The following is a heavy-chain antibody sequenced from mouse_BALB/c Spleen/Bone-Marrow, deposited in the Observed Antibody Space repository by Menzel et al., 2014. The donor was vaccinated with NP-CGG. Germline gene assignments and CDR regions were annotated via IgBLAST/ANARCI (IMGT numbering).Heavy chain of an antibody. D-gene: IGHD1-1*01. V-gene: IGHV1-67*01. CDR1: GYTFTDYA. CDR3: ASYGSSYYAMDY. J-gene: IGHJ4*01. CDR2: ISTYSGNT. Sequence: VKLVESGPELVRPEVSVKISCKGSGYTFTDYAMHWVKQSHAKSLEWIGVISTYSGNTNYNQKFKGKATMTVDKSSSTAYMELARLTSEDSAIYYCASYGSSYYAMDYWGQGTSVTVSS.